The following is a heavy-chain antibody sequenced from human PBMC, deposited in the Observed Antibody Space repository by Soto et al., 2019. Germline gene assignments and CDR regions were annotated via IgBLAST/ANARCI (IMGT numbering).Heavy chain of an antibody. CDR1: GFTFSSYA. J-gene: IGHJ4*02. V-gene: IGHV3-23*01. CDR2: ISGSGGST. Sequence: EVQLLESGGGLVQPGGSLRLSCAASGFTFSSYAMSWVRQAPGKGLEWVSAISGSGGSTYYADSVKGRFTISRDNSKNTLYLKMNSLRAEDTAVYYCAEDPLNYYGSGSYYNYFDYWGQGTLVTVSS. D-gene: IGHD3-10*01. CDR3: AEDPLNYYGSGSYYNYFDY.